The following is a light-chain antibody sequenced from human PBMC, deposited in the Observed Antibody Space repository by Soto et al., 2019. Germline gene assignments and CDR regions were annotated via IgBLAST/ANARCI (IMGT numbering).Light chain of an antibody. CDR2: YDS. Sequence: SYELTQPPSVSVAPGKTARITCGGNNIGSKSVHWYQQKPGQAPVLVIYYDSDRPSGIPERFSGSNSGNTATLTISRVEAGDEADYYCQVWDSSSDHACVVFGGGTKLTVL. CDR1: NIGSKS. J-gene: IGLJ2*01. V-gene: IGLV3-21*04. CDR3: QVWDSSSDHACVV.